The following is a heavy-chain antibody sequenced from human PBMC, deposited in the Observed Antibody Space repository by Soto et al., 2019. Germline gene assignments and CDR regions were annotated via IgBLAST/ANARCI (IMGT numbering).Heavy chain of an antibody. V-gene: IGHV3-7*01. Sequence: GGSLRLSCVGSSFSFSIDWMSWVRQAPGKGLEWVANIKSDGSEKDYVDSVKGRFTISRDNAWNSLYLQMDSLRAEDTALYYFARLGYYEKSGYRHFDLWGQGTLVTVSS. CDR2: IKSDGSEK. J-gene: IGHJ4*02. D-gene: IGHD3-22*01. CDR1: SFSFSIDW. CDR3: ARLGYYEKSGYRHFDL.